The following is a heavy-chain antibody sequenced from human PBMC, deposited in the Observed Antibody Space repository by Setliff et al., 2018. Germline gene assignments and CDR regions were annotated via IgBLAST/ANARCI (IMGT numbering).Heavy chain of an antibody. Sequence: LRLSCAASGFTVSSNYMSWVRQAPGKGLEWVSIIYRGGNTYYADSVKGRFTISRDNSKNTLYLQMNSLRAEDTAVYYCARDTYIAQAFDIWGQGTMVTV. D-gene: IGHD2-15*01. V-gene: IGHV3-66*02. J-gene: IGHJ3*02. CDR1: GFTVSSNY. CDR3: ARDTYIAQAFDI. CDR2: IYRGGNT.